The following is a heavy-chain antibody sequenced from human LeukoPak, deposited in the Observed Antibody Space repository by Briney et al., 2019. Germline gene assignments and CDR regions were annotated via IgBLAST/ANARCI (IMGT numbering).Heavy chain of an antibody. J-gene: IGHJ4*02. Sequence: SETLSLTCTVSGGSISSYYWSWIRQPPGKGLEWIGRIYTSGSTNYNPSLKSRVTISVDTSKNQFSLKLSSVTAADTAVYYCAREGQQLRDGFSLFDYWGQGTLVTVSS. V-gene: IGHV4-4*08. CDR2: IYTSGST. CDR1: GGSISSYY. D-gene: IGHD6-13*01. CDR3: AREGQQLRDGFSLFDY.